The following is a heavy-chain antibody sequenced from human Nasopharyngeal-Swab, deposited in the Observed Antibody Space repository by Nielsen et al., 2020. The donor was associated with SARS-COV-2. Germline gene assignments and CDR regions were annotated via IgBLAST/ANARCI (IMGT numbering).Heavy chain of an antibody. CDR3: ARDWRYSSGWYPIDY. D-gene: IGHD6-19*01. Sequence: WVRQAPGQGLEWMGIINPSGGSTSYAQKLQGRVTMTTDTSTSTAYMELRSLRSDDTAVYYCARDWRYSSGWYPIDYWGQGTQVTVSS. J-gene: IGHJ4*02. V-gene: IGHV1-46*01. CDR2: INPSGGST.